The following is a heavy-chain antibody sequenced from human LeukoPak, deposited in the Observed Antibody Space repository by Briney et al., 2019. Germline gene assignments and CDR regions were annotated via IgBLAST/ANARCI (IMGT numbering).Heavy chain of an antibody. Sequence: GGSLRLSCAASRFTFSSYWMHWVRQAPGKGLVWVSRINSDGSSTTYADSVKGRFTISRDNAKNTLYLQMNSLRAEDTAVYYCARGGAGAGIMDVWGKGTTVTVSS. V-gene: IGHV3-74*01. CDR1: RFTFSSYW. CDR2: INSDGSST. J-gene: IGHJ6*04. CDR3: ARGGAGAGIMDV. D-gene: IGHD6-13*01.